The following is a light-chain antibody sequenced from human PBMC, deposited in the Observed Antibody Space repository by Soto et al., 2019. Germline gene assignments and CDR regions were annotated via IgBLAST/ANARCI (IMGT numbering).Light chain of an antibody. Sequence: DIQMTQSPTSRSASVGDSVSITCRASQSIRSHLNWYQQKPGKAPKLMIYAASSLQSGVPSRFSGSGSGTEFTITIRSMQPEDFATYYCPKSSGGXDWACGQGTKV. CDR1: QSIRSH. CDR2: AAS. CDR3: PKSSGGXDWA. V-gene: IGKV1-39*01. J-gene: IGKJ1*01.